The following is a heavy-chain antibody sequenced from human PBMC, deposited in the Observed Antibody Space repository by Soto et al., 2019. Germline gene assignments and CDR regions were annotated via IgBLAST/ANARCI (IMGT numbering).Heavy chain of an antibody. CDR1: GGTFSSYA. J-gene: IGHJ4*02. V-gene: IGHV1-69*12. CDR2: IIPIFGTA. CDR3: GRGYIAAAAGPGNYFDY. Sequence: QVQLVQSGAEVKKPGSSVKVSCKASGGTFSSYAISWVRQAPGQGLEWMGGIIPIFGTANYAQKFQGRVTITADEPRSKAYMELSSLRSEDTAVYYCGRGYIAAAAGPGNYFDYWGKGPLVTVS. D-gene: IGHD6-13*01.